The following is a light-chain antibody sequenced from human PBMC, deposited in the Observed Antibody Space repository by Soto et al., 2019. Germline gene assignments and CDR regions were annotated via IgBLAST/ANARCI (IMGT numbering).Light chain of an antibody. CDR1: SSKIGAGYD. Sequence: QSVLTQPPSVSGAPGPRVTISCTGSSSKIGAGYDVHWYQQLPGTAPKLLIYGTSNRPSGVPDQFSGSKSGTSASLVITGLQAEDEADYYCQSYDSSLSGVVFGGGTKLTVL. J-gene: IGLJ2*01. V-gene: IGLV1-40*01. CDR2: GTS. CDR3: QSYDSSLSGVV.